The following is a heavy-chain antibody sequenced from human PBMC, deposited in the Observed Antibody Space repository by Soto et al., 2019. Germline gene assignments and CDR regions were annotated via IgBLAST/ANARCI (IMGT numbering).Heavy chain of an antibody. CDR3: ARVPTGEMATVFQAFDI. CDR1: EFTFSTYA. D-gene: IGHD4-4*01. V-gene: IGHV3-23*01. Sequence: GGPLRLSCVASEFTFSTYAMSWVRQAPGKGLEWVSGISGSGGSTYYADSVKGRFAVSRDNSKSTLYLQMNSLRDEDTAVYYCARVPTGEMATVFQAFDIWGQGTMVTVSS. J-gene: IGHJ3*02. CDR2: ISGSGGST.